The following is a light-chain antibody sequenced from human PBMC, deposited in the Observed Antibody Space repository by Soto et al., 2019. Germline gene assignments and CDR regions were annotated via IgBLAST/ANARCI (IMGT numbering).Light chain of an antibody. Sequence: EIVMTQSPATLSVSPGERATLSCRASQSVGSSLAWYQQRPGQAPRRLIYGASSRATGIPDRFSGSGSGTDFTLTISRLEPEDFAVYYCQQYGSSPTFGEGTRLEI. V-gene: IGKV3-20*01. J-gene: IGKJ5*01. CDR2: GAS. CDR1: QSVGSS. CDR3: QQYGSSPT.